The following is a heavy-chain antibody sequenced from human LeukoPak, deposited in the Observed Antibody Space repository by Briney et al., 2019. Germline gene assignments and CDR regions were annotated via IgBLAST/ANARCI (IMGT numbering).Heavy chain of an antibody. CDR2: SRNRANSHTT. CDR3: TRDGGNSGNTAFDI. V-gene: IGHV3-72*01. Sequence: PGGSLRLSCAASGFSLSDQFMDWVHQAPGKGLEWIGRSRNRANSHTTEYAASVKGRFTISRDDSGNLMYLQMNSLKIEDTAVYFCTRDGGNSGNTAFDIWGQGTEVTVSS. D-gene: IGHD3-16*01. J-gene: IGHJ3*02. CDR1: GFSLSDQF.